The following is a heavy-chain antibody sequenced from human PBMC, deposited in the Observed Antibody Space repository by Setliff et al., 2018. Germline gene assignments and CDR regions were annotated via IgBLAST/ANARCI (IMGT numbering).Heavy chain of an antibody. J-gene: IGHJ5*02. V-gene: IGHV3-21*03. D-gene: IGHD3-3*01. Sequence: GGSLRLSCAVSGVTFSNYNMNWVRQAPGKGLEWVSSISATNTYITYADSVKGRFTISRDNAKNSLYLQMDSLRAEDTAVYYCAGSRAWLPFLESWGQGTLVTVSS. CDR1: GVTFSNYN. CDR3: AGSRAWLPFLES. CDR2: ISATNTYI.